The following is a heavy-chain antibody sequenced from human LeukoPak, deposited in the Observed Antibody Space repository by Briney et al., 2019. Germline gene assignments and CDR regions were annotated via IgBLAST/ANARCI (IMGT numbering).Heavy chain of an antibody. CDR3: ARDSTSRNPEPPLGYCSSTSCHKGWFDP. Sequence: GGSLRLSCAASGFTFSSYGMHWVRQAPGKGLEWVAVISYDGSNKYYADSVKGRFTISRDNAKNSLYLQMNSLRAEDTAVYYCARDSTSRNPEPPLGYCSSTSCHKGWFDPWGQGTLVTVSS. CDR1: GFTFSSYG. CDR2: ISYDGSNK. V-gene: IGHV3-30*03. J-gene: IGHJ5*02. D-gene: IGHD2-2*01.